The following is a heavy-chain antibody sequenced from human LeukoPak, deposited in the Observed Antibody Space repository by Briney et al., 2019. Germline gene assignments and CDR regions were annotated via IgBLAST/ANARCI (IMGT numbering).Heavy chain of an antibody. Sequence: PSETLSLTCAVYGEPFSGYHWSWIRQPPGKGLEWIGEINHSGSTNHNPSLKSRVTISVHTSKNQFSLKVNSVTAADTAVYYCARQYCTATSRSFDYWGQGTLVTVSS. J-gene: IGHJ4*02. D-gene: IGHD2-8*02. CDR1: GEPFSGYH. V-gene: IGHV4-34*01. CDR2: INHSGST. CDR3: ARQYCTATSRSFDY.